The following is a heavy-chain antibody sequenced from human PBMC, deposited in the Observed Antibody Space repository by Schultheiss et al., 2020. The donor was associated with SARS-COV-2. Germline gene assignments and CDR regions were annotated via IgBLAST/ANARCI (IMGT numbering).Heavy chain of an antibody. Sequence: ASVKVSCKASGYTFTGYYMHWVRQAPGQGLEWMGWINPNSGGTNYAQKFQGRVTMTRDTSISTAYMELSRLRSDDTAVYYCARDFTMVRGYYFDYWGQGTLVTVSS. CDR2: INPNSGGT. V-gene: IGHV1-2*02. J-gene: IGHJ4*02. CDR1: GYTFTGYY. D-gene: IGHD3-10*01. CDR3: ARDFTMVRGYYFDY.